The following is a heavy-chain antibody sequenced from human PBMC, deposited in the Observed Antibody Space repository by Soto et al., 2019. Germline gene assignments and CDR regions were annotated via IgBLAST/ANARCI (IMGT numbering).Heavy chain of an antibody. Sequence: SLRLSCAASGFTFSSYAMHWVRQAPGKGLEWVAVISYDGSNKYYADSVKGRFTISRDNSKNTLYLQMNSLRAEDTAVYYCAREPDWGSGVFDYWGQGTLVTVSS. D-gene: IGHD7-27*01. CDR2: ISYDGSNK. CDR3: AREPDWGSGVFDY. CDR1: GFTFSSYA. J-gene: IGHJ4*02. V-gene: IGHV3-30-3*01.